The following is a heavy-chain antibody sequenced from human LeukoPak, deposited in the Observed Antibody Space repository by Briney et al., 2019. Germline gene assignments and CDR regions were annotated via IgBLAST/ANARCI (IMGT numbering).Heavy chain of an antibody. J-gene: IGHJ4*02. CDR1: GFTFSSYS. D-gene: IGHD3-22*01. CDR3: ARDGYYYDSSGYWAD. Sequence: GGSLRLSCAASGFTFSSYSMNWVRQAPGKGLEWVANIKQDGSEKYYVDSVKGRFTISRDNAKNSLYLQMNSLRAEDTAVYYCARDGYYYDSSGYWADWGQGTLVTVSS. V-gene: IGHV3-7*01. CDR2: IKQDGSEK.